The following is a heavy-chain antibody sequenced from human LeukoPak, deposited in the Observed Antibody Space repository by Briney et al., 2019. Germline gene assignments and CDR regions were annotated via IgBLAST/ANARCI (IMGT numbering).Heavy chain of an antibody. V-gene: IGHV4-39*01. CDR2: IYYSGST. CDR3: ARRIVVVTAIWGVGNNWFDP. D-gene: IGHD2-21*02. J-gene: IGHJ5*02. Sequence: PSETLSLTCAVSGGSISSGGYSWGWIRQPPGKGLEWIGSIYYSGSTYYNPSLKSRVTISVDTSKNQFSLKLSSVTAADTAVYYCARRIVVVTAIWGVGNNWFDPWGQGTLVTVSS. CDR1: GGSISSGGYS.